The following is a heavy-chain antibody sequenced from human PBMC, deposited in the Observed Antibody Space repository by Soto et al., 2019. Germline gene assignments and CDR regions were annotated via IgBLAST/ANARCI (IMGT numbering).Heavy chain of an antibody. Sequence: GGSLRLSCAASGFTFSSYSMNWVRQAPGKGLEWVSSISSSSSYIYYADSVKGRFTISRDNAKNSLYLQMNSLRAEDTAVYYCASYDSSGSNWFDPWGQGTLVTVSS. J-gene: IGHJ5*02. CDR1: GFTFSSYS. CDR2: ISSSSSYI. CDR3: ASYDSSGSNWFDP. D-gene: IGHD3-22*01. V-gene: IGHV3-21*01.